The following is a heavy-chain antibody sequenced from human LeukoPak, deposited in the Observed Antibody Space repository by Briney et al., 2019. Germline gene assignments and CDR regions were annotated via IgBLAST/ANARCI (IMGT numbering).Heavy chain of an antibody. Sequence: PGGSLRLSCAASGFTFSSYWMSWVRQAPGKGLEWVANIKQDGSEKYYVDSVKGRFTISRDNAKNSLYLQMNSLRAEDTAVYYCARDGRQLVLFPKNKGYYYYMDVWGKGTTATVSS. V-gene: IGHV3-7*01. CDR1: GFTFSSYW. CDR2: IKQDGSEK. D-gene: IGHD6-6*01. J-gene: IGHJ6*03. CDR3: ARDGRQLVLFPKNKGYYYYMDV.